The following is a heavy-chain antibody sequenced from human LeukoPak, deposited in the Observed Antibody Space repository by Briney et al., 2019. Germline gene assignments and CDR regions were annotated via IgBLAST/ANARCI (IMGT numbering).Heavy chain of an antibody. CDR2: IWHDGSND. CDR3: AKVTGDYYDTSGAFDY. D-gene: IGHD3-22*01. J-gene: IGHJ4*02. Sequence: GGSLRLSCAASGFIFSSYGMHWVRQAPAKGLEWVALIWHDGSNDDYADSVKGRFTIYRDNSKNTLYLQMNSLRAEDTAIYYCAKVTGDYYDTSGAFDYWGQGTLVTVSS. CDR1: GFIFSSYG. V-gene: IGHV3-33*06.